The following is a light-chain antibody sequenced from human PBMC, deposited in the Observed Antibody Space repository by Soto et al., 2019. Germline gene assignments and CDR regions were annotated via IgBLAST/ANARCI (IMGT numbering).Light chain of an antibody. CDR1: QSVSSY. CDR3: QQRSIWPPVVT. V-gene: IGKV3-11*01. CDR2: DAS. Sequence: ENVLTQSPATLSLSPGEGATLSCRASQSVSSYLAWYQQKPGQAPRLLIYDASNRATGIPARFSGSGSGTDFTLSISSLEPEDFGIYYCQQRSIWPPVVTCGPGTKVDIK. J-gene: IGKJ3*01.